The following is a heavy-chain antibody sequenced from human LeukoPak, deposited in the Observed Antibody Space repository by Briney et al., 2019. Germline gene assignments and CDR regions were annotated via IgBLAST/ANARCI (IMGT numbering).Heavy chain of an antibody. D-gene: IGHD6-13*01. CDR1: GFTFSSYG. Sequence: PGGSLRLSCAASGFTFSSYGMSWVRQAPGKGLEWVSYISISGRTIYYADSVKGRFTISRYNAKNSLYLQMYTLRAEDTAVYYCATAPVIAATFFPDYWGQGTLVTVFS. J-gene: IGHJ4*02. CDR2: ISISGRTI. CDR3: ATAPVIAATFFPDY. V-gene: IGHV3-48*04.